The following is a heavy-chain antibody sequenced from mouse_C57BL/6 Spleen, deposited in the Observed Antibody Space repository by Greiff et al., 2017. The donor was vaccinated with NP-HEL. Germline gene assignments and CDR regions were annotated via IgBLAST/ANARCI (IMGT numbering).Heavy chain of an antibody. Sequence: VQLKESGPELVKPGASVKISCKASGYAFSSSWMNWVQQRPGKGLEWLGRIYPGDGDTNYNGKFKGKATLTADKSSSPAYMPLRSLTSADSAVYVCARGGPDYCDVGGTGTTVTVSS. D-gene: IGHD3-3*01. CDR1: GYAFSSSW. CDR3: ARGGPDYCDV. V-gene: IGHV1-82*01. CDR2: IYPGDGDT. J-gene: IGHJ1*03.